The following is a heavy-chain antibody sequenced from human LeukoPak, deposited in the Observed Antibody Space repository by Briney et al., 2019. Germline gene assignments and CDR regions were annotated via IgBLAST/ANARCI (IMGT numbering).Heavy chain of an antibody. V-gene: IGHV4-59*08. CDR2: IYYSGST. D-gene: IGHD6-13*01. CDR3: ARQRGGSAENWFDP. CDR1: GGSISSYY. J-gene: IGHJ5*02. Sequence: SETLSLTCTVSGGSISSYYWSWIRQPPGKGLEWIGYIYYSGSTNYNPSPKSRVTISVDTSKNQFSLKLSSVTAADTAVYYCARQRGGSAENWFDPWGQGTLVTVSS.